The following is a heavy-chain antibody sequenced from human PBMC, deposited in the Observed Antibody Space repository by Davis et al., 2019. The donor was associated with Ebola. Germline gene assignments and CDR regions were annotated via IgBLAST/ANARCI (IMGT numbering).Heavy chain of an antibody. Sequence: GGSLRLSCAASGFTFSDYYMSWIRQAPGKGLEWIAYIGPSGNSFYCADSVKGRFTISRDNAKNSLYLQMNGLRAEDTAVYYCVRDYGRGWSSFYYYMDVWGKGTTVTVSS. D-gene: IGHD3-10*01. J-gene: IGHJ6*03. CDR2: IGPSGNSF. V-gene: IGHV3-11*04. CDR3: VRDYGRGWSSFYYYMDV. CDR1: GFTFSDYY.